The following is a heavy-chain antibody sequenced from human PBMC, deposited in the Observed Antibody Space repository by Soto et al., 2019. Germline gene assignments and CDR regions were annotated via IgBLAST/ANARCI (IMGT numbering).Heavy chain of an antibody. CDR1: GFTFSSYG. J-gene: IGHJ6*02. Sequence: GGSLRLSCSASGFTFSSYGMHWVRQAPGKGLEWVAVIWYDGSNKYYADSVKGRFTISRDNSKNTLYLQMNSLRAEDTAVYYCARDPYGYHYGMEVWGQGTTVTVSS. V-gene: IGHV3-33*01. CDR2: IWYDGSNK. D-gene: IGHD4-17*01. CDR3: ARDPYGYHYGMEV.